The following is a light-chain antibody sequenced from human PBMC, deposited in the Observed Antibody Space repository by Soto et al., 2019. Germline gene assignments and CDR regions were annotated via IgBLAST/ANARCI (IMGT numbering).Light chain of an antibody. V-gene: IGKV1-39*01. CDR2: SAS. J-gene: IGKJ1*01. CDR1: QSISSY. CDR3: QQYGSSRT. Sequence: DIQMTQSPSSLSASVRDRVTITCRASQSISSYLNWYQQNPGKAPKLLIYSASSLQSGVPSRFSGSGSGTDFTLIISSLQPDDFATYYCQQYGSSRTVGQGTKVDIK.